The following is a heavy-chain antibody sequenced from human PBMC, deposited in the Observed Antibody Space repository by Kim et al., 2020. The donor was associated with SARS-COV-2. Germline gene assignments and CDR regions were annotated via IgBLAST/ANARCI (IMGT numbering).Heavy chain of an antibody. D-gene: IGHD3-10*01. Sequence: GGSLRLSCAASGFNFRAFAMNWVRQAPGKGLEWVSHINGRGDTTYYADSVKGRFTISRDNARDSLSLQMNSLRDEDTAVYYCARYGSGSGYRDPFDYWG. J-gene: IGHJ4*01. CDR2: INGRGDTT. V-gene: IGHV3-48*02. CDR3: ARYGSGSGYRDPFDY. CDR1: GFNFRAFA.